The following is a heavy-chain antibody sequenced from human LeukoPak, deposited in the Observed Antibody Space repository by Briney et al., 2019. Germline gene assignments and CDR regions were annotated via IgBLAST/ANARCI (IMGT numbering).Heavy chain of an antibody. Sequence: ASVKVSCKVSGYTLTELSMHWVRQAPGKGLEWMGGFDPEDGETIYAQKFQGRVTMTEDTSTDTAYMELSSLRSEDTAVYYCATDHPRYYYGSGRYPNWGQGTLVTVSS. V-gene: IGHV1-24*01. CDR2: FDPEDGET. D-gene: IGHD3-10*01. J-gene: IGHJ4*02. CDR3: ATDHPRYYYGSGRYPN. CDR1: GYTLTELS.